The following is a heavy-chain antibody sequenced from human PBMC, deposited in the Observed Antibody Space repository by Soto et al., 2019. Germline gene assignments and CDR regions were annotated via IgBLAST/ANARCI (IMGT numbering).Heavy chain of an antibody. V-gene: IGHV1-69*01. Sequence: QVQPVQSGAEVRKPGSSVKVSCKASGGTFSRHAISWVRQAPGQGLEWMGGIIPIFGTANHAQKFQGRVTIIADESTSTVYMELSSLRSEDTAIYYCARGWGYDSTDYYYAYWGQGTLVIVSS. J-gene: IGHJ4*02. D-gene: IGHD3-22*01. CDR3: ARGWGYDSTDYYYAY. CDR1: GGTFSRHA. CDR2: IIPIFGTA.